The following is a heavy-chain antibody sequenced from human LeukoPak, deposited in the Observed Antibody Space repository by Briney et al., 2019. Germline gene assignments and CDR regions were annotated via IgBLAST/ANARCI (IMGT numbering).Heavy chain of an antibody. D-gene: IGHD6-13*01. CDR3: ARDDLQQLLAFDY. Sequence: GGSLRLSCAASGFTFSSYAMHWVRQAPGKGLEWVAVISYDGSNKYYADSVKGRFTIPRDNSKNTLYLQMNSLRAEDTAVYYCARDDLQQLLAFDYWGQGALVTVSS. J-gene: IGHJ4*02. V-gene: IGHV3-30*04. CDR1: GFTFSSYA. CDR2: ISYDGSNK.